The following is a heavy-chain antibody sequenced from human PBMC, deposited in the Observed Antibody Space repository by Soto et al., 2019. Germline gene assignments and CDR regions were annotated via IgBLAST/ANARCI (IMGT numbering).Heavy chain of an antibody. CDR2: IYYSGST. CDR3: ARGWFRAAFDI. CDR1: GGSISSGAYY. J-gene: IGHJ3*02. Sequence: SETLWLSCTVSGGSISSGAYYWSWIRQPPGKGLEWIGYIYYSGSTYYNPSLKSRVTISVDTSKNQFSLKLSSVTAADTAVYYCARGWFRAAFDIWGQGTMVT. D-gene: IGHD3-10*01. V-gene: IGHV4-30-4*01.